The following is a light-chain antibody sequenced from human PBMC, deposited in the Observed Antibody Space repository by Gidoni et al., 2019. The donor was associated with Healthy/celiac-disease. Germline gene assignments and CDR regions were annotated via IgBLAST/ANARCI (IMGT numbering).Light chain of an antibody. V-gene: IGKV3-11*01. CDR2: DAS. CDR3: QQRSNWLLT. CDR1: QSVSST. Sequence: EMVLKQSPATLSLSPGERATLSCRASQSVSSTIAWYQQKPGQAPSLLIYDASNRATGIPDRFSGSGAGTDFTLTISSLEPEDFAVYYCQQRSNWLLTFGGGTKVEIK. J-gene: IGKJ4*01.